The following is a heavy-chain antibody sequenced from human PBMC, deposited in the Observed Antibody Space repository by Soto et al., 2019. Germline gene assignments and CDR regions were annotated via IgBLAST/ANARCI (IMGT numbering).Heavy chain of an antibody. V-gene: IGHV5-51*01. CDR1: GYSFTSYW. D-gene: IGHD6-13*01. Sequence: GESLKISCKGSGYSFTSYWIGWVRQMPGKGLEWMGIIYPGDSDTRYSPSFQGQVTISADKSISTAYLQWSSLKASDTAMYYCARHGSYSGSYLYWFDPWGQGTLVTVSS. CDR2: IYPGDSDT. J-gene: IGHJ5*02. CDR3: ARHGSYSGSYLYWFDP.